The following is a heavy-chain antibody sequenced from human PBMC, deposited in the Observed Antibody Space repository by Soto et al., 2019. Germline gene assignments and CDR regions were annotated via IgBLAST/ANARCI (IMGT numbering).Heavy chain of an antibody. J-gene: IGHJ4*02. CDR3: VALAR. V-gene: IGHV1-8*01. Sequence: QVQLVQSGAEVREPGASVKVSCKASGYTFTTYDINWVRQASGQGLEWMGWMKPNSGDTGYGQKFQGRVALTRDTSTSTAYMEMSRLNSDAPAVYYCVALARWGQGTLVTVSS. CDR2: MKPNSGDT. D-gene: IGHD6-6*01. CDR1: GYTFTTYD.